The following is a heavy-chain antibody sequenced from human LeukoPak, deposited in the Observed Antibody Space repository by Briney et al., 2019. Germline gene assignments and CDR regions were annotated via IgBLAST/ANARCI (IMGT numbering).Heavy chain of an antibody. CDR1: GYTFTSYD. CDR3: ARVRTGSYDAFDI. CDR2: MNPNSGNT. Sequence: ASVKVSCKASGYTFTSYDINWVRQATGQGLEWMGWMNPNSGNTGYAQKFQGWVTMTRDTSISTAYMELSRLRSDDTAVYYCARVRTGSYDAFDIWGQGTMVTVSS. J-gene: IGHJ3*02. D-gene: IGHD1-26*01. V-gene: IGHV1-8*01.